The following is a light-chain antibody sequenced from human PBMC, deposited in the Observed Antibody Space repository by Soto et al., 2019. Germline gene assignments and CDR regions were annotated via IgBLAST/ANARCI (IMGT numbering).Light chain of an antibody. CDR1: QSVGSN. CDR3: QQYNNWS. CDR2: AAS. Sequence: EVVMTQSPATLSVSPGETATLSCRASQSVGSNLAWYQQKPGQAPRLLIYAASTRATGIPARFSGSGSGTEFTLTISSLQSEDFVVYYCQQYNNWSFGQGTRLEIK. J-gene: IGKJ5*01. V-gene: IGKV3-15*01.